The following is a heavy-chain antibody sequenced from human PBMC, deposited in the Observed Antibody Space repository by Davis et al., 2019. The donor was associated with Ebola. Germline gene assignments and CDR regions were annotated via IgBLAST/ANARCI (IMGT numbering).Heavy chain of an antibody. CDR2: ISHDGRKK. J-gene: IGHJ6*04. Sequence: GESLKISCAASGFTLSDFGMHWVRQAPGKGLEWVAVISHDGRKKFYGDSVKGRFTISKDNSKNTLYLQVNSLRSEDTAVYYCAKDGIYCSSTSCYYYGMDVWGKGTTVTVSS. D-gene: IGHD2-2*01. V-gene: IGHV3-30*18. CDR1: GFTLSDFG. CDR3: AKDGIYCSSTSCYYYGMDV.